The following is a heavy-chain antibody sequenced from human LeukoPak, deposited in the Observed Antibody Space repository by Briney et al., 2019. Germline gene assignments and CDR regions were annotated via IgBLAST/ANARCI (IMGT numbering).Heavy chain of an antibody. CDR3: ARDTPVTLRGGFDY. D-gene: IGHD4-11*01. J-gene: IGHJ4*02. Sequence: GGSLRLSCAASGFTFSSSTMNWVRRAPGKGLEWVSSISSSSDYIYYADSVKGRFTISRDNAKNSLYLQMNSLRAEDTAVYYCARDTPVTLRGGFDYWGQGTLVTVSS. CDR1: GFTFSSST. CDR2: ISSSSDYI. V-gene: IGHV3-21*01.